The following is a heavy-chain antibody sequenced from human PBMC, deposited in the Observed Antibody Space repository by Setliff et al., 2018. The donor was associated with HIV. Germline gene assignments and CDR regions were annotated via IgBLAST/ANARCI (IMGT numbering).Heavy chain of an antibody. CDR2: FDPEDGET. D-gene: IGHD2-15*01. Sequence: ASVKVSCKISGYTLTELSIHWVRQAPGKGLEWMANFDPEDGETFYAQKFQGRLTMTEDTSTDTAYMELSSLRSDDTAVYFCARVDNKEYVKYCFDSWGQGTPVTVSS. J-gene: IGHJ4*02. V-gene: IGHV1-24*01. CDR1: GYTLTELS. CDR3: ARVDNKEYVKYCFDS.